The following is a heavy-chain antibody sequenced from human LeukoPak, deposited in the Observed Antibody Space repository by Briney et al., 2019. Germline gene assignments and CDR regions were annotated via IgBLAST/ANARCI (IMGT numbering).Heavy chain of an antibody. V-gene: IGHV4-39*07. D-gene: IGHD3-10*01. Sequence: PSETLSLTCTVSGGSISSSSYYWGWVRQPPGKGLEWIGSMYYSGSSYYNRSLKSRVTISVDTSKNQVSLKLSSVTAADTAVYYCAGGGLDYFGSVSYRSFDPWGQGTLVTVSS. CDR2: MYYSGSS. J-gene: IGHJ5*02. CDR1: GGSISSSSYY. CDR3: AGGGLDYFGSVSYRSFDP.